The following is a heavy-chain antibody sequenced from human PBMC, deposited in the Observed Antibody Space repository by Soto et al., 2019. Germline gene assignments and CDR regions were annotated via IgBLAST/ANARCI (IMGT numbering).Heavy chain of an antibody. Sequence: EVQLLESGGGLVQPGGSLRLSCAASGFTFSSYAMSWVRQAPGKGLEWVSAISGSGGSTYYADSVKGRFTMSRDNSMNALYLQMNSLRAEDTAVYYCAKNHYAGGFSGYYFGKRSDFDYWVQGTLVTVSS. CDR2: ISGSGGST. V-gene: IGHV3-23*01. CDR3: AKNHYAGGFSGYYFGKRSDFDY. J-gene: IGHJ4*02. CDR1: GFTFSSYA. D-gene: IGHD5-12*01.